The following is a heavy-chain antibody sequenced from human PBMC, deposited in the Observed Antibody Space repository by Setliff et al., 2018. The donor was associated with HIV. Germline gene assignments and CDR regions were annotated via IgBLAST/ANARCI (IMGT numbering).Heavy chain of an antibody. CDR1: DDSIKSDNYY. J-gene: IGHJ6*03. D-gene: IGHD2-15*01. CDR2: VYITGRI. CDR3: ARDRGPYCSGPCHPSYYSYMDV. Sequence: SETLSLTCTVSDDSIKSDNYYWSWVRQPAGKGLEWIGRVYITGRIHYNPSLKSRASLSIDTSKNQFSLRLNSVTSADTAVYFCARDRGPYCSGPCHPSYYSYMDVWGKGTTVTVSS. V-gene: IGHV4-61*02.